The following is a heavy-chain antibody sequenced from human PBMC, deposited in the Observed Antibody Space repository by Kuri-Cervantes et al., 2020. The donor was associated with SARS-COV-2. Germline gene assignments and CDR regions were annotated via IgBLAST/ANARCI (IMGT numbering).Heavy chain of an antibody. J-gene: IGHJ4*02. CDR3: ARDXGFAPFDY. V-gene: IGHV1-18*04. Sequence: ASVKVSXKASGYTFTGYYMHXVRQXXGQGLEWMXXXSAYNGNTXYAQKLQGRVTMTXDTSTSTAYMELRSLRSDDTAVYYCARDXGFAPFDYWGQGTLVTDSS. CDR1: GYTFTGYY. CDR2: XSAYNGNT.